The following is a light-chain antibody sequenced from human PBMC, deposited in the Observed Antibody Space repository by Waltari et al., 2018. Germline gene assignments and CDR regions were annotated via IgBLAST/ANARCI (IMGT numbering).Light chain of an antibody. V-gene: IGLV3-1*01. CDR3: QAWDSSVV. J-gene: IGLJ2*01. CDR2: QDS. CDR1: KLGDKY. Sequence: SYELTQPPSVSVSPGQTASITCSGDKLGDKYACWYQQKPGHSPVLVIYQDSKRPSGFPERVSGSNSGNTATLTISGTQAMDEADYYCQAWDSSVVFGGGTKLTVL.